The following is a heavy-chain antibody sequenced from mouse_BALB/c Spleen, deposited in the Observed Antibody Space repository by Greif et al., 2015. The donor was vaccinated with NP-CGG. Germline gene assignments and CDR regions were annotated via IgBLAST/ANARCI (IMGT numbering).Heavy chain of an antibody. D-gene: IGHD1-1*01. CDR2: IYPGNGDT. J-gene: IGHJ3*01. CDR1: GYTFTSYN. CDR3: ARGRYGSSDPFAY. V-gene: IGHV1-12*01. Sequence: LQQSGAELVKPGASVKMSCKASGYTFTSYNMHWVKQTPGQGLEWIGAIYPGNGDTSYNQKFKGKATLTADKSSSTAYMQLRRLTSEDSAVYYCARGRYGSSDPFAYWGEGTLVTVSA.